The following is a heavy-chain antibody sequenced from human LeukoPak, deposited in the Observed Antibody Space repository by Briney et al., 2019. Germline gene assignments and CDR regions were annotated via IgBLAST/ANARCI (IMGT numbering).Heavy chain of an antibody. CDR3: ARQGDFWSGPHDY. Sequence: RTGGSLRLSCAASGFTFSSYAMSWVRQAPGKGLEWVSGINWNGGSTGYADSVKGRFTISRDNAKNSLYLQMNSLRAEDTALYYCARQGDFWSGPHDYWGQGTLVTVSS. D-gene: IGHD3-3*01. CDR1: GFTFSSYA. J-gene: IGHJ4*02. V-gene: IGHV3-20*04. CDR2: INWNGGST.